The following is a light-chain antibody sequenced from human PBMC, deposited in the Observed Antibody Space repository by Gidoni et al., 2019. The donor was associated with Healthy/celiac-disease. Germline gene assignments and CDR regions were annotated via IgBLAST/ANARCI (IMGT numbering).Light chain of an antibody. V-gene: IGKV3-20*01. CDR1: QSVSSSY. Sequence: IVLTQSPGTLSLSPGERATLSCRASQSVSSSYLAWYQQKPGQAPRLLIYGASSRATGIPDRFSGSGSGTDFTLTISRLEPEDFAVYYCQQYGSSPPSMYTFGQGTKLEIK. J-gene: IGKJ2*01. CDR3: QQYGSSPPSMYT. CDR2: GAS.